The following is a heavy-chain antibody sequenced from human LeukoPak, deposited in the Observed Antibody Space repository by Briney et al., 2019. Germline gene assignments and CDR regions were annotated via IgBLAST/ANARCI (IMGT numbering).Heavy chain of an antibody. V-gene: IGHV3-33*06. J-gene: IGHJ4*02. CDR2: IWYDGSNK. Sequence: GRSLRLSCAASGFTFSSYGMHWVRQAPGKGLEWVAVIWYDGSNKYYADSVKGRFTISRDNSKNTLYLQMNSLRGEDTAVYYCVKDRSSSWYLYAYWGQGTLVTVSS. CDR3: VKDRSSSWYLYAY. CDR1: GFTFSSYG. D-gene: IGHD6-13*01.